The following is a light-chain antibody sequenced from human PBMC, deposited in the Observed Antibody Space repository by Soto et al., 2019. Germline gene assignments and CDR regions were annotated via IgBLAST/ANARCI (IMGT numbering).Light chain of an antibody. J-gene: IGKJ5*01. Sequence: DIQMTQSPSSLSASLGDRVTITCQASQDIRYYLNWYQQKPGKAPKLLIYDASDLETGVPSRFSGSGSGTGFTFTISSLQPEDFATYYCQQYESLPLTFGQGTRLEIK. CDR2: DAS. CDR1: QDIRYY. CDR3: QQYESLPLT. V-gene: IGKV1-33*01.